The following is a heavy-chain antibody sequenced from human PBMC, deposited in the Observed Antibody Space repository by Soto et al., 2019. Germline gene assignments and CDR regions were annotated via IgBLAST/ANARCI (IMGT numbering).Heavy chain of an antibody. CDR3: ARDLTRGPTYYDFWSGYSPVDY. V-gene: IGHV1-46*03. CDR2: IDPSGGST. Sequence: GASVKVSCKASGYNFTSCYMHWVRQAPGQGLEWMGIIDPSGGSTSYAQKFQGRVSMTRDTSTSTVYMDLSSLRSEDTAVYYCARDLTRGPTYYDFWSGYSPVDYWGLGTLVTVSS. CDR1: GYNFTSCY. J-gene: IGHJ4*02. D-gene: IGHD3-3*01.